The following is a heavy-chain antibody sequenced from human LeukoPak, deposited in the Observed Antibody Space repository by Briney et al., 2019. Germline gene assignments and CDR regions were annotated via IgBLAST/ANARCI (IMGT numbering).Heavy chain of an antibody. CDR3: ATYRQVLLPFEA. J-gene: IGHJ5*02. V-gene: IGHV3-23*01. D-gene: IGHD2-8*02. Sequence: GGSLRLSCAASGFTFSTFAMIWVRQPPGKGLEWVSSIFPSGDEIHYADSVRGRFTIFRDNSKSTLSLQMNSLRAEDTAIYYCATYRQVLLPFEAWGQGTLVTVSS. CDR1: GFTFSTFA. CDR2: IFPSGDEI.